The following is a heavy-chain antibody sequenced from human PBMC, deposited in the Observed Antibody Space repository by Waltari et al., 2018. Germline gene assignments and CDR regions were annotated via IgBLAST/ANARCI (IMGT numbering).Heavy chain of an antibody. CDR2: TYPGDSDT. Sequence: EVQLVQSGTEVKKPGESLKSSCKASGFRYDTYWIAWVRQMPGKGLEWIGITYPGDSDTRYSPSFQGQVTFSVDRSISTAYLQWTSLKASDTGIYYCARRNAHFHFGMDVWGQGTTVTVSS. V-gene: IGHV5-51*01. CDR3: ARRNAHFHFGMDV. CDR1: GFRYDTYW. D-gene: IGHD4-4*01. J-gene: IGHJ6*02.